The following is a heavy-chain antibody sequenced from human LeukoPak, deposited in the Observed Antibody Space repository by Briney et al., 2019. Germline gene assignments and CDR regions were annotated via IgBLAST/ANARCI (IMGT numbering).Heavy chain of an antibody. CDR3: ARDNHYGSGSYYWRYYYYYMDV. CDR2: ISSSSNYI. V-gene: IGHV3-21*01. J-gene: IGHJ6*03. CDR1: GFTFNYYS. Sequence: GGSLRLSRAASGFTFNYYSMNWVRQAPGKGLEWVSSISSSSNYIYYADSVRGRFTISRDNAKNSLYLQMNSLRAEDTAVYYCARDNHYGSGSYYWRYYYYYMDVWGKGTTVTVSS. D-gene: IGHD3-10*01.